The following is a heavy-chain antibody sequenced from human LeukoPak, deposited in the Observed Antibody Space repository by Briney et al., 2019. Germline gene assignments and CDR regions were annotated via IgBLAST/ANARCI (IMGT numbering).Heavy chain of an antibody. V-gene: IGHV3-53*01. CDR1: GFTVSSNY. D-gene: IGHD6-19*01. CDR3: ARGERVAVAGGIIQGAFDI. CDR2: LYSGGNT. J-gene: IGHJ3*02. Sequence: GGSLRLSCAVSGFTVSSNYMSWVRQAPGKGLEWVSVLYSGGNTYYADSVKGRFTISRDNSKNTLYLQMNSLRAEDTAVYYCARGERVAVAGGIIQGAFDIWGQGTLVTVSS.